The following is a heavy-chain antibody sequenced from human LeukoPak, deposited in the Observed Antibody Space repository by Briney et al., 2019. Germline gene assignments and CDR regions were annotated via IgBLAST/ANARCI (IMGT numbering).Heavy chain of an antibody. CDR2: ISGSDGST. V-gene: IGHV3-23*01. J-gene: IGHJ4*02. D-gene: IGHD2-15*01. Sequence: GGSLRLSCAASGFTFTTYAMSWVRQAPGKGLEWVSTISGSDGSTYYADSVKGRFTISRDNPKKTLYLQMNSLRAEDTAVYYCARRYCSGGSCYLSQLYYFDYWGQGTLVTVSS. CDR1: GFTFTTYA. CDR3: ARRYCSGGSCYLSQLYYFDY.